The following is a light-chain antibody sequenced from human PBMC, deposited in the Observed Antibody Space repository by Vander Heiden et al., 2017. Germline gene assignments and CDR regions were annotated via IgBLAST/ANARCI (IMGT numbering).Light chain of an antibody. J-gene: IGLJ2*01. CDR3: QAWDSSTAV. CDR1: KLGDKY. Sequence: SYELTKPPSVSVSPGQTASVTCSGDKLGDKYACWYQQKPGQPPVLVIYQDSKRPSGIPERFSGSNSGNTATLTISGTQAMDEADYCCQAWDSSTAVFGGGTKLTVL. CDR2: QDS. V-gene: IGLV3-1*01.